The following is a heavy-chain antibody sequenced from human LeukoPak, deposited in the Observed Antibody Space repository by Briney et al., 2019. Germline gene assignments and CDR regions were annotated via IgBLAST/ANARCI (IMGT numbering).Heavy chain of an antibody. J-gene: IGHJ6*03. Sequence: ASVKVSCKASGYTFTGYYVHWVRQAPGQGLEWMGWINPNSGGTNYAQKFQGRVTMTRDTSISTAYMELSRLRSDDTAVYYCARGDTAMVGYYYYYYYMDVWGKGTTVTVSS. V-gene: IGHV1-2*02. CDR1: GYTFTGYY. CDR2: INPNSGGT. D-gene: IGHD5-18*01. CDR3: ARGDTAMVGYYYYYYYMDV.